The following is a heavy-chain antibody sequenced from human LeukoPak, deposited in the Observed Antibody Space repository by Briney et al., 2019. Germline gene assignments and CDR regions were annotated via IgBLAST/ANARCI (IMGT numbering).Heavy chain of an antibody. CDR2: IIPIVGTA. Sequence: VASVKVSCTASGGTFSSYAISWVRQAPGQGLEWMGGIIPIVGTANYAHSVQGRVTITADKSTSTAYMELSSLRSEDTAVYYCARGVVDLDYYDSSATAGASFDYWGQGTLVTVSS. V-gene: IGHV1-69*06. CDR3: ARGVVDLDYYDSSATAGASFDY. J-gene: IGHJ4*02. CDR1: GGTFSSYA. D-gene: IGHD3-22*01.